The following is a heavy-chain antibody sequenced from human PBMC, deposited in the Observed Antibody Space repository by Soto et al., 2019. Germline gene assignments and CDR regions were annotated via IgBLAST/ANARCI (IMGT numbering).Heavy chain of an antibody. CDR3: TKRGDCPGDCNLNYFDS. Sequence: SETLSLTCAVSGDSLSSRYWWSWVRQPPGKGLQWIGEISRIGTTNYNPSLKSRVTVVADTSKNQFSLRLNSVAAADTAIYYCTKRGDCPGDCNLNYFDSWGQG. J-gene: IGHJ4*02. V-gene: IGHV4-4*02. D-gene: IGHD2-21*02. CDR2: ISRIGTT. CDR1: GDSLSSRYW.